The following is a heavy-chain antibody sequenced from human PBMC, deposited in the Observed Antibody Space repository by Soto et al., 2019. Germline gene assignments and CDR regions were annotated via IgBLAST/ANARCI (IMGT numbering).Heavy chain of an antibody. D-gene: IGHD3-10*01. J-gene: IGHJ6*02. V-gene: IGHV3-30*18. Sequence: GGSLRPSCAASGFNFGSHGMHWARQAPGKGLEWVALISYDGSLQYYSDSVKGRFSISRDNSKSTLLLQMSSLRPEDAAVYYCAKDFKVSGGYYGSLNYYYGMDVWGQGTAVTVSS. CDR2: ISYDGSLQ. CDR1: GFNFGSHG. CDR3: AKDFKVSGGYYGSLNYYYGMDV.